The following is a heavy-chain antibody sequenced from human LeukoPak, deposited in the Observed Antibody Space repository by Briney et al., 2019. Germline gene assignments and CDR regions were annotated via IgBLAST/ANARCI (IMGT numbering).Heavy chain of an antibody. CDR2: IYTSGTT. CDR1: GVSISSYF. V-gene: IGHV4-4*07. D-gene: IGHD2-21*02. Sequence: SETLSLTCTVSGVSISSYFWSWIRQPAGKGLEWIGHIYTSGTTNYNPPLKSRVTISVDKSKNQLPLKLTSVTAADTAVYYCARIGDDYSFDKWGQGTMVTVSS. J-gene: IGHJ3*02. CDR3: ARIGDDYSFDK.